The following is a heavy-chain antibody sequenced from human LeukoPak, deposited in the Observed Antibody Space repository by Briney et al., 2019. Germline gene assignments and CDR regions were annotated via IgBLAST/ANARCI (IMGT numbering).Heavy chain of an antibody. D-gene: IGHD6-13*01. V-gene: IGHV4-4*07. Sequence: SETLSLTCTVSGGPMSSYYWTWIRQPAGKGLEWIGRMYTSGSTNYNPSLKSRVTMSIDTSKKQFSLRLHSVTAADTAVYYCATYDQQLAFDNWGQGSLVTVSS. CDR2: MYTSGST. CDR1: GGPMSSYY. J-gene: IGHJ4*02. CDR3: ATYDQQLAFDN.